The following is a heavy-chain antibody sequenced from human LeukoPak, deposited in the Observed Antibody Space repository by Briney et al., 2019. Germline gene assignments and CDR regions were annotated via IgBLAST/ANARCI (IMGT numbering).Heavy chain of an antibody. J-gene: IGHJ3*02. V-gene: IGHV1-69*13. Sequence: SVKVSCKASGGTFSSYAIGRVRQAPGQGLEWMGGIIPIFGTANYAQKFQGRVTITADESTSTAYMELSSLRSEDTAVYYCARDWDTAMVKESHDAFDIWGQGTMVTVSS. CDR2: IIPIFGTA. CDR3: ARDWDTAMVKESHDAFDI. CDR1: GGTFSSYA. D-gene: IGHD5-18*01.